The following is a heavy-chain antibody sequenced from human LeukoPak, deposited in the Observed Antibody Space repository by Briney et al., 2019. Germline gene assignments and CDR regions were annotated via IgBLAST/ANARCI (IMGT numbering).Heavy chain of an antibody. D-gene: IGHD3-9*01. CDR2: IYTSGST. CDR3: ARSRRYFDWFPPGWFDP. CDR1: GGSISSYY. V-gene: IGHV4-4*07. Sequence: TETLSLTCTVSGGSISSYYWSWIRQPAGKGLEWIGRIYTSGSTNYNPSLKSRVTMSVDTSKNQFSLKLSSVTAADTAVYYCARSRRYFDWFPPGWFDPWGQGTLVTVSS. J-gene: IGHJ5*02.